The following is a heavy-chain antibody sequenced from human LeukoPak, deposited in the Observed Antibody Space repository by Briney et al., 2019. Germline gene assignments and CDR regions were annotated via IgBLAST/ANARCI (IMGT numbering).Heavy chain of an antibody. CDR1: GGSLSGYY. Sequence: SETPSLTCTVSGGSLSGYYWSWIRQPAGKGLEWIGRIYASGGSNYTPSLRSRVSMSEDTSKNQFSLKLSSVTAADTAVYFCARGGDSSSWYGGFDSWGQGTLVTVSS. CDR2: IYASGGS. CDR3: ARGGDSSSWYGGFDS. J-gene: IGHJ4*02. V-gene: IGHV4-4*07. D-gene: IGHD6-13*01.